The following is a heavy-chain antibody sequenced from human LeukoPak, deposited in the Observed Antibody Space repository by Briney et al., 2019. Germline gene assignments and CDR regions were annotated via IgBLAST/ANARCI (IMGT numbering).Heavy chain of an antibody. D-gene: IGHD7-27*01. CDR1: GGSISSYY. CDR3: ARANWGFYFDY. Sequence: SETLSLTCTVSGGSISSYYWSWIRQPPGKGLEWIGYIYYSGSTNYNPSLKSRVTISVDTSKNQFSLKLSSVTAADTAVYYCARANWGFYFDYWGQGTLVTVSS. CDR2: IYYSGST. J-gene: IGHJ4*02. V-gene: IGHV4-59*08.